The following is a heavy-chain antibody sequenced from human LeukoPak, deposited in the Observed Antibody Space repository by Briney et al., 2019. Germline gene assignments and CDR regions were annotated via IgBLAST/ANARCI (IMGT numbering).Heavy chain of an antibody. J-gene: IGHJ4*02. V-gene: IGHV1-46*03. CDR3: ASNYGSGSYFDY. Sequence: ASVKVSCKASGYTFTSYYMHWVRQAPGQGLEWKGIINPSGGSTSYAQKFQGRVTMTRDTSTSTVYMELSSLRSEDTAVYYCASNYGSGSYFDYWGQGTLVTVSS. CDR1: GYTFTSYY. CDR2: INPSGGST. D-gene: IGHD3-10*01.